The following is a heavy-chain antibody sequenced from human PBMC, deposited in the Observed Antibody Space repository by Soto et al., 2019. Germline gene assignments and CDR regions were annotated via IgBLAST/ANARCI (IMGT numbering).Heavy chain of an antibody. Sequence: QVQLQASGPGLVKPSETLSLTCTVSGGSISTYYWSWIRQPPGKGLEWIGYIYHSGSANYNPSVKSRVSISVDTSRNQFALKVTSMTAADTAIYYCARLRDSSGYYLDYWGQGTLVTVSS. CDR1: GGSISTYY. J-gene: IGHJ4*02. CDR2: IYHSGSA. V-gene: IGHV4-59*08. CDR3: ARLRDSSGYYLDY. D-gene: IGHD3-22*01.